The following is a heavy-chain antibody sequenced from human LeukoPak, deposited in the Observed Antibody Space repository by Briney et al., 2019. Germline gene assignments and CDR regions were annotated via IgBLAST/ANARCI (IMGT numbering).Heavy chain of an antibody. D-gene: IGHD2-15*01. Sequence: SETLXLXXXXXXXXXSSYYWSWIRXPPGKGLEWIGYIYYSGSTNYNPSLKSRVTISVDTSKNQFSLKLSSVTAADTAVYYCASQPRYCSGGSCSDAFDIWGQGTMVTVSS. J-gene: IGHJ3*02. CDR1: XXXXSSYY. V-gene: IGHV4-59*01. CDR3: ASQPRYCSGGSCSDAFDI. CDR2: IYYSGST.